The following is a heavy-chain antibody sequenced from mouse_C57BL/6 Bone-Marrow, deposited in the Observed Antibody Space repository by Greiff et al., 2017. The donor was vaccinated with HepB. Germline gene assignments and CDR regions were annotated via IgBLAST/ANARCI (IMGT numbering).Heavy chain of an antibody. J-gene: IGHJ2*01. CDR1: GYTFTSYW. CDR2: IYPGNSDT. D-gene: IGHD2-14*01. Sequence: EVQLQQSGTVLARPGASVKMSCKTSGYTFTSYWMHWVKQRPGQGLEWIGAIYPGNSDTSYNQKFKDKATLTVDKSSSTAYMQLSSLTSEDSAVYYCARSRVLLFDYWGQGTTLTVSS. V-gene: IGHV1-5*01. CDR3: ARSRVLLFDY.